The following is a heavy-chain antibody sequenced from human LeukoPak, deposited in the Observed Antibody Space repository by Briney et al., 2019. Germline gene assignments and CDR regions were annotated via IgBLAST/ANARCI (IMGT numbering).Heavy chain of an antibody. CDR1: GFTFRNYG. CDR3: AKRSSYDDSGYYSDY. CDR2: INGPGGST. V-gene: IGHV3-23*01. D-gene: IGHD3-22*01. Sequence: PGGSLRLSCAASGFTFRNYGMNWVRQAPGKGLEWVSSINGPGGSTYYAPSVKGRFTISGDNSKSTLYLQMNDLRVEDTAVYFCAKRSSYDDSGYYSDYWGQGTLVTVSS. J-gene: IGHJ4*02.